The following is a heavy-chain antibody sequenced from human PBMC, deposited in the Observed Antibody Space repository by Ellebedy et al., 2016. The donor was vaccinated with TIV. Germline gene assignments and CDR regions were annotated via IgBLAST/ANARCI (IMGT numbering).Heavy chain of an antibody. CDR2: ISGSGGST. V-gene: IGHV3-23*01. CDR1: GFTFSSYA. J-gene: IGHJ6*03. Sequence: GESLKISXAASGFTFSSYAMSWVRQAPGRRLEWVSAISGSGGSTHYVDSVRGRFTISRDNSKNTLYLQMTSLRAEDTAVYYCAKAPTAIFAHFYYYYYCMDVWGKGTTVTVSS. CDR3: AKAPTAIFAHFYYYYYCMDV. D-gene: IGHD2-21*02.